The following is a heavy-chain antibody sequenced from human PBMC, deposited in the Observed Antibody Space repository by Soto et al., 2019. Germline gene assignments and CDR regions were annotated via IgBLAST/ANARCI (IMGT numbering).Heavy chain of an antibody. J-gene: IGHJ4*02. Sequence: GGSLRLSCAASGFTFSDYYMSWIRQAPGKGLEWVSYISSSSSYTNYADSVKGRFTISRDNAKNSLYLQMNSLRAEDTAVYYCARALTVAGPFDYWGQGTLVTVSS. D-gene: IGHD6-19*01. CDR2: ISSSSSYT. V-gene: IGHV3-11*05. CDR3: ARALTVAGPFDY. CDR1: GFTFSDYY.